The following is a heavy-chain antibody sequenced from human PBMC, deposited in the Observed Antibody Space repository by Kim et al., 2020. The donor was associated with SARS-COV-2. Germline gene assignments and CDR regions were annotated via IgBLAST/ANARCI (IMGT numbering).Heavy chain of an antibody. Sequence: GASLKISCKGSGYSFTSYWISWVRQMPGKGLEWMGRIDPSDSYTNYSPSFQGHVTISADKSISTAYLQWSSLKASDTAMYYCAYTFGGVIVRYGMDVWGQGTTVTVSS. CDR1: GYSFTSYW. J-gene: IGHJ6*02. V-gene: IGHV5-10-1*01. CDR3: AYTFGGVIVRYGMDV. D-gene: IGHD3-16*02. CDR2: IDPSDSYT.